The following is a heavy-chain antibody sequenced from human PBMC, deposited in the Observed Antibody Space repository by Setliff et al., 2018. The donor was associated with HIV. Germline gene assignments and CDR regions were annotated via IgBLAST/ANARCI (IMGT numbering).Heavy chain of an antibody. CDR2: IYYSGNT. Sequence: SETLSLTCSVSGASIRGHYWSWIRQSPGKGLEWIGNIYYSGNTNYNPSFKSRVTISVDTSKNQFSLRVNSVTAADTAVYYCARSLVPSGYYYGRHAFDIWGQGTKGTV. V-gene: IGHV4-59*08. CDR3: ARSLVPSGYYYGRHAFDI. J-gene: IGHJ3*02. D-gene: IGHD3-22*01. CDR1: GASIRGHY.